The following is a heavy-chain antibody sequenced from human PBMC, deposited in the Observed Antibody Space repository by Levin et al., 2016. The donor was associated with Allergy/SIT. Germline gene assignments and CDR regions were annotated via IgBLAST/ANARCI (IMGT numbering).Heavy chain of an antibody. D-gene: IGHD5-12*01. V-gene: IGHV1-69*04. CDR3: ARGGGYSGYDAY. Sequence: SVKVSCKASGGTFSSYAISWVRQAPGQGLEWMGRIIPILGIANYAQKFQGRVTITADKSTSTAHMELSSLRSEDTAVYYCARGGGYSGYDAYWGQGTLVTVSS. CDR1: GGTFSSYA. J-gene: IGHJ4*02. CDR2: IIPILGIA.